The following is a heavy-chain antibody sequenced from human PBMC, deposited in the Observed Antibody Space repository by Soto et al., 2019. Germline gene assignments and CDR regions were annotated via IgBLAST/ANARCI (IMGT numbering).Heavy chain of an antibody. CDR1: GYSITNGYY. CDR2: IYHSGST. J-gene: IGHJ5*02. Sequence: SETLSLTCAVSGYSITNGYYWGWIRQPPGMGLEWIGSIYHSGSTSYNPSLRSRVTISVVTSKNQFSLKLRSVTAADTAMYYCARVRDWFDPWGQGTLVTVSS. CDR3: ARVRDWFDP. D-gene: IGHD3-3*01. V-gene: IGHV4-38-2*01.